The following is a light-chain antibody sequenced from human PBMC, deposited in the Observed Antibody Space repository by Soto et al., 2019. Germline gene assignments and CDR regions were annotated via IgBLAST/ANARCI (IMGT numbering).Light chain of an antibody. CDR2: DVS. CDR1: SSDIGSYNY. Sequence: QCVLTQPASVSGSPLQSITISCTGTSSDIGSYNYVSWYQQYPGKAPKLMIYDVSNRPSGVSNRFSGSKSGNTASLTISGLRTEDEADYYCNSYTGTSSRYVFGTGTKVTVL. V-gene: IGLV2-14*01. CDR3: NSYTGTSSRYV. J-gene: IGLJ1*01.